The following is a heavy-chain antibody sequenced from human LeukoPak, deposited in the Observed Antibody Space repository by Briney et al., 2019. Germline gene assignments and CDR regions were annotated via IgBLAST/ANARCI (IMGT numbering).Heavy chain of an antibody. J-gene: IGHJ4*02. CDR2: IFPIFGTA. V-gene: IGHV1-69*01. Sequence: RASVTVSCTASGGTFSSYAISWVRQPPAQGLEWMGVIFPIFGTANHAQNFQGRITITAAESTSTAYMELSSLRSDDTAVYYCARAPPSRYCSSTSCFAYYFDYWGEGTLVTVSS. CDR1: GGTFSSYA. D-gene: IGHD2-2*01. CDR3: ARAPPSRYCSSTSCFAYYFDY.